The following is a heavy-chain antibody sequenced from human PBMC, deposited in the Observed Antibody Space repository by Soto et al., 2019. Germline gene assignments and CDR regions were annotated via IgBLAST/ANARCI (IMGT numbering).Heavy chain of an antibody. D-gene: IGHD2-15*01. CDR3: AVVVVAATTRERPKDYYGMDV. Sequence: GSLRLSCAASGFTFSSYEMNWVRQDPGKGLEGVSYISSSGSTIYYADSVKGRFTISRGNAKNSLYLQMNSLRAEDTSVYYCAVVVVAATTRERPKDYYGMDVWGKGTTVTVSS. V-gene: IGHV3-48*03. CDR1: GFTFSSYE. J-gene: IGHJ6*04. CDR2: ISSSGSTI.